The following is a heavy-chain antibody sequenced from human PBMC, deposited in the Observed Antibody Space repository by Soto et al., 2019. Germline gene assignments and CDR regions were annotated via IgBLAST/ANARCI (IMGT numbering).Heavy chain of an antibody. V-gene: IGHV3-33*01. CDR2: IWYDGSNK. Sequence: GGSLRLSCAASGFTFSSYGRHWVRQAPGKGLEWVAVIWYDGSNKYYADSVKGRFTISRDNSKNTLYLQMNSLRAEDTAVYYCARDTVLRYFDWLLSGRSDYYYYGMDVWGQGTTVTVS. CDR3: ARDTVLRYFDWLLSGRSDYYYYGMDV. D-gene: IGHD3-9*01. J-gene: IGHJ6*02. CDR1: GFTFSSYG.